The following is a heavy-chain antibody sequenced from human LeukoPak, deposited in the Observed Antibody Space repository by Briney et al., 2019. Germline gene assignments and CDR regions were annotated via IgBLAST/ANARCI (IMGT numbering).Heavy chain of an antibody. V-gene: IGHV4-30-2*01. CDR1: GGSISSGGYS. D-gene: IGHD3-10*01. J-gene: IGHJ4*02. CDR2: IYHSGTT. Sequence: SETLSLTCAVSGGSISSGGYSWSWIRQPPGRGLEWIGYIYHSGTTYYNPSLQSRVTMSVDTSKNQFSLKLSSVTAVDTAVYYCARKENVYYYFDYWGQGTLVTVSS. CDR3: ARKENVYYYFDY.